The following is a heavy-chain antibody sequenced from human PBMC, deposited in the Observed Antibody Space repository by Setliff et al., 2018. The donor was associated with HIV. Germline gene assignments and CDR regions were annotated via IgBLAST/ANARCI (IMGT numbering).Heavy chain of an antibody. Sequence: ASVKVSCKASGYTFSNYAIHWVRQAPGQRLEWMGYINAGDDNTRYSEKFQGRVTITRDTSANTAYMELSSLRSEDTAVYHCARGSCSGCYLSDYWGLGTLVTVSS. CDR2: INAGDDNT. CDR1: GYTFSNYA. CDR3: ARGSCSGCYLSDY. D-gene: IGHD6-19*01. V-gene: IGHV1-3*01. J-gene: IGHJ4*02.